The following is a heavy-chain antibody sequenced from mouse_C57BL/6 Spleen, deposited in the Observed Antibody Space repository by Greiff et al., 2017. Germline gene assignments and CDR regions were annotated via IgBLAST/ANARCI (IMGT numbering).Heavy chain of an antibody. CDR2: IDPETGGT. CDR1: GYTFTDYE. J-gene: IGHJ3*01. V-gene: IGHV1-15*01. CDR3: TRREENGYDGRPWFAY. D-gene: IGHD2-2*01. Sequence: VQLQQSGAELVRPGASVTLSCTASGYTFTDYEMHWVKQTPVHGLEWIGAIDPETGGTAYNPKFTGKAILTADKSSSTSYMVIRSLTSEASAVYYCTRREENGYDGRPWFAYWGQGTLVTVSA.